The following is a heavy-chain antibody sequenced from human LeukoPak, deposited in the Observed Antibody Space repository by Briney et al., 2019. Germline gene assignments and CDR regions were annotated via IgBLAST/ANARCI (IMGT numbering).Heavy chain of an antibody. J-gene: IGHJ6*03. CDR1: GFTFSSYS. Sequence: PGGSLRLSCAASGFTFSSYSMNWVRQAPGKGLEWVSSISSSSSYIYYADSVKGRFTISRDNAKNSLYLQMNSLRAEDTAVYYCARAAPAGNDFWSGYSPGYYMDVWGKGTTVTVSS. V-gene: IGHV3-21*01. D-gene: IGHD3-3*01. CDR2: ISSSSSYI. CDR3: ARAAPAGNDFWSGYSPGYYMDV.